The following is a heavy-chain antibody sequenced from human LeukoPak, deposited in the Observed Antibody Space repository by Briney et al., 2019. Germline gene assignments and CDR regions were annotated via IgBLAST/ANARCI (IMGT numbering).Heavy chain of an antibody. J-gene: IGHJ4*02. Sequence: SESLSLTCTVSGGSISSSSYYWGWIRQPPGKGLEWIGSIYYSGSTYYNPSLKSRVTISVDTSKNQFSLKLSSVTAADTAVYYCAREQLVGSSYDYWGQGTLVTVSS. CDR3: AREQLVGSSYDY. V-gene: IGHV4-39*07. D-gene: IGHD6-6*01. CDR2: IYYSGST. CDR1: GGSISSSSYY.